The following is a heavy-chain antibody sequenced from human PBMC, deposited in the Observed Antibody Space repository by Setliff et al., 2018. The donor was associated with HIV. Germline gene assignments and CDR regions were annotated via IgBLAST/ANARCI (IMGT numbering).Heavy chain of an antibody. Sequence: SETLSLTCTVSGGSISSSSYYWGWIRQPPGKGLEWIGSIYYSGSTYYNPSLKSRVTISVDTSKNQFSLKLSSVTATDTAVYYCARLSDCSGGSCYFDYWGQGILVTVSS. CDR1: GGSISSSSYY. V-gene: IGHV4-39*01. J-gene: IGHJ4*02. CDR2: IYYSGST. CDR3: ARLSDCSGGSCYFDY. D-gene: IGHD2-15*01.